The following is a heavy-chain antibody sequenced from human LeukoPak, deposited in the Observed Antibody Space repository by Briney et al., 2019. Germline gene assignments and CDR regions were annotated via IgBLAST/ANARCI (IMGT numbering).Heavy chain of an antibody. CDR2: LFKSGNT. CDR3: ARARYVNSFYAFDI. D-gene: IGHD3-9*01. J-gene: IGHJ3*02. Sequence: SGTLSLTCTVSGGSIRSYYWSWVRLPPGKGLEWICYLFKSGNTNYSPSLKSRFTIFEDTSKNQFFLKLSSVTAADTAVYYCARARYVNSFYAFDIWGQGTLVTVSS. CDR1: GGSIRSYY. V-gene: IGHV4-59*01.